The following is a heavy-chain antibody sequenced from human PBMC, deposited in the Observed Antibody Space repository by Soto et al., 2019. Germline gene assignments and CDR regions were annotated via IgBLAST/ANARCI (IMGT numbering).Heavy chain of an antibody. D-gene: IGHD6-19*01. CDR1: GFTFDDYA. Sequence: EVQLVESGGGLVQPGRSLRLSCAASGFTFDDYAMHWVRQAPGKGLEWVSGISWNSGSIGYADSVKGRFTISRDNAKNSLYLQMNSLRAEDTALYYCAKDMRRSPRYYYYYYGMDVWGQGTTFTVSS. CDR2: ISWNSGSI. J-gene: IGHJ6*02. CDR3: AKDMRRSPRYYYYYYGMDV. V-gene: IGHV3-9*01.